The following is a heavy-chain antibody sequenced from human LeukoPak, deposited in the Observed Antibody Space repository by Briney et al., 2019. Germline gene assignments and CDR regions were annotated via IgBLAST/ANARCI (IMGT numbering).Heavy chain of an antibody. V-gene: IGHV1-58*02. CDR1: GFTFTSSA. D-gene: IGHD3-22*01. J-gene: IGHJ4*02. CDR3: AASSDDSSGEVDY. Sequence: SVKVSCKASGFTFTSSAMLWVRQARGQRLEWIGWIVVGSGNTNYAQKFQERVTITRDMSTSTAYMELSSLRSEDTAVYYCAASSDDSSGEVDYWGQGTLVTVSS. CDR2: IVVGSGNT.